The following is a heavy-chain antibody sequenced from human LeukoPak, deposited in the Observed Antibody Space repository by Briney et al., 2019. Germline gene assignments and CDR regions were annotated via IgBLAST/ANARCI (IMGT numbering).Heavy chain of an antibody. Sequence: SGRSLRLSCAASGFTFTNYAMHWVRQAPGKGLEWVANIKQDGSEKYYVDSVKGRFTVSKDDAKNSLYLQMNSLRVEDTAVYYCARWWGGGDYWGQGTLVTVSS. V-gene: IGHV3-7*03. CDR2: IKQDGSEK. CDR3: ARWWGGGDY. J-gene: IGHJ4*02. D-gene: IGHD2-15*01. CDR1: GFTFTNYA.